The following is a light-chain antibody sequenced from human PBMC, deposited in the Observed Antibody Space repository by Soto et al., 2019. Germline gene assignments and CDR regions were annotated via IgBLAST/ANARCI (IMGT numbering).Light chain of an antibody. J-gene: IGLJ2*01. V-gene: IGLV2-8*01. CDR2: EVN. Sequence: QSALTQPPSASGSPGQSLTISCTGTSSDVGGYNYVFWYQQHPGKAPKLMIYEVNKRPSGVPDRFSGSKSGNTASLTVSGLQAEDEADYYCSSYAGADIFVFGGGTTLTVL. CDR3: SSYAGADIFV. CDR1: SSDVGGYNY.